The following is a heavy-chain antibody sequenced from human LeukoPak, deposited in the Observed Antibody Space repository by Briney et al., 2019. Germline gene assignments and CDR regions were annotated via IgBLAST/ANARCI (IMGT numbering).Heavy chain of an antibody. CDR2: INSNGGST. CDR3: ARETSGPDY. D-gene: IGHD2-15*01. Sequence: GGSLRLSCAASGFTFSRYAMHWVRQAPGKGLEYVSAINSNGGSTYYANSVKGRFNISRDNSKNTLYVQMNSLRVEDTAVYYCARETSGPDYWGQGTLVTVSS. J-gene: IGHJ4*02. V-gene: IGHV3-64*01. CDR1: GFTFSRYA.